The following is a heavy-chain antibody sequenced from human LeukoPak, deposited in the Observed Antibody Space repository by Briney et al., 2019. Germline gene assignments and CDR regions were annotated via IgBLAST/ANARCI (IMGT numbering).Heavy chain of an antibody. CDR3: ARDSAVAGGFDY. D-gene: IGHD6-19*01. V-gene: IGHV3-21*01. J-gene: IGHJ4*02. Sequence: SSISSSSSYIYYADSVKGRFTISRDNAKNSLYLQMNSLRAEDTAVYYCARDSAVAGGFDYWGQGTLVTVSS. CDR2: ISSSSSYI.